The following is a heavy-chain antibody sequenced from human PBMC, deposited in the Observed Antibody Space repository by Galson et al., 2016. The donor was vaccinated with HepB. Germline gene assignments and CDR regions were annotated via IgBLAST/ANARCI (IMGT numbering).Heavy chain of an antibody. Sequence: TLSLTCAVSGGSISSRNWWSWVRQPPGKGLEWIGEIYHSGATNYNPSLKSRVTMSVDKSKNQFSLKLSSVTAADAAVYYCARDPLLFDSSGGRYYYGTDVWGQGTTVTVAS. CDR1: GGSISSRNW. CDR2: IYHSGAT. D-gene: IGHD3-22*01. CDR3: ARDPLLFDSSGGRYYYGTDV. J-gene: IGHJ6*02. V-gene: IGHV4-4*02.